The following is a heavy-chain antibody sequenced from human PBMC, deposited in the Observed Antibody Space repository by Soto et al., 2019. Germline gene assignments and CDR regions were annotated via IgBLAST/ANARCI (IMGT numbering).Heavy chain of an antibody. Sequence: GESLKISCKGSGYSFTIYWISWVRQMPGKGLEWMGRIDPSDSYTNYSPSFQGHVTISADKSISTAYLQWSSLKASDTAMYYCARSDIVVVPAAMGRYDIDYWGQGTLVTVSS. D-gene: IGHD2-2*01. CDR2: IDPSDSYT. CDR1: GYSFTIYW. CDR3: ARSDIVVVPAAMGRYDIDY. J-gene: IGHJ4*02. V-gene: IGHV5-10-1*01.